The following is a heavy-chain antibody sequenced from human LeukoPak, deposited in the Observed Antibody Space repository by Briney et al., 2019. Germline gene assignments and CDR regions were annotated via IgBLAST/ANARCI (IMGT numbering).Heavy chain of an antibody. CDR2: ITGNGAGT. Sequence: GGSLRLSCAASGFTFSSYAMSWVRQAPGRGLEWVSSITGNGAGTFYTDSVKGRFTISRDNSKNTLFLQMNSLRAEDTAIYYCAKDRPNYYDSSGHYYRRNGDYWGQGTLVTVSS. CDR3: AKDRPNYYDSSGHYYRRNGDY. V-gene: IGHV3-23*01. J-gene: IGHJ4*02. D-gene: IGHD3-22*01. CDR1: GFTFSSYA.